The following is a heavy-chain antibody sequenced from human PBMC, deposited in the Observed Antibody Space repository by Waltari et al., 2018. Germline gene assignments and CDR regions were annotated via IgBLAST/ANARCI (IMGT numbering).Heavy chain of an antibody. CDR1: GFTVSTNY. V-gene: IGHV3-53*01. CDR3: ARGPGEFLPIDF. CDR2: IYSGGNT. D-gene: IGHD7-27*01. Sequence: EVQLVESGGGLFQPGGSLRLSCAASGFTVSTNYMSWVRQAPGKGVDWVSVIYSGGNTDSADSVKGRFTISRDNSKNTLYLQMNSLRAEDTAVYYCARGPGEFLPIDFWGQGTLVTVSS. J-gene: IGHJ4*02.